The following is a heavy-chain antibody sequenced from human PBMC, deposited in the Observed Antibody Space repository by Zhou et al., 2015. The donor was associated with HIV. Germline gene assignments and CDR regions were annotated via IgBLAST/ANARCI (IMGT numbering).Heavy chain of an antibody. CDR1: GFIFRNYR. CDR2: INNNEQST. Sequence: EVQLVESGGGLVQPGKSLRLSCAASGFIFRNYRMHWVRQSPGKGLVWVAHINNNEQSTDYADSVKGRFTISRDNSRNILYLQMTSLRIEDTALYFCATPRAPYSAGWTPTSASWFDPWGQGTLVTVSS. CDR3: ATPRAPYSAGWTPTSASWFDP. J-gene: IGHJ5*02. D-gene: IGHD1-26*01. V-gene: IGHV3-74*01.